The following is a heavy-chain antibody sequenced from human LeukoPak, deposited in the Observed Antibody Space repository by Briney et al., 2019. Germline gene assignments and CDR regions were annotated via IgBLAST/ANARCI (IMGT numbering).Heavy chain of an antibody. V-gene: IGHV4-61*01. CDR3: ARSYGDYGGY. D-gene: IGHD4-17*01. Sequence: SETLSLTCTVSGGSVSSGSYYWSWIRQPPGKGLEWIGYIYYSGSTNYNPSLKSRVTISVDTSKNQFSLKLSSVTAADTAVYYCARSYGDYGGYWGQGTLVTVSS. J-gene: IGHJ4*02. CDR2: IYYSGST. CDR1: GGSVSSGSYY.